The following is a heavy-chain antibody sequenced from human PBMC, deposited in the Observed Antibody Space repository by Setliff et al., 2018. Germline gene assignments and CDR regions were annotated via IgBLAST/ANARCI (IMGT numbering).Heavy chain of an antibody. V-gene: IGHV1-69*10. D-gene: IGHD2-15*01. Sequence: GASVKVSCKASGGTFSSYAISWVRQAPGQGLEWMGGIIPILGIANYAQKFQGRVTITADKSTSTAYMELSSLRSEDTAVYYCARAAPLGYCSSGSCFRPPYYYYYGMDVWGQGTTVTVSS. CDR3: ARAAPLGYCSSGSCFRPPYYYYYGMDV. CDR1: GGTFSSYA. CDR2: IIPILGIA. J-gene: IGHJ6*02.